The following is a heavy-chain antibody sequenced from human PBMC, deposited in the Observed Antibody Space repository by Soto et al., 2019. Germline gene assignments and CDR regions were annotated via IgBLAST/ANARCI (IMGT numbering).Heavy chain of an antibody. J-gene: IGHJ4*02. CDR3: AHIGIAVAESSLGCPFDY. CDR2: IYWDDDK. V-gene: IGHV2-5*02. Sequence: QITLKESGPTLVKPTQTLTLTCTFSGFSLSTSGVGVGWIRQPPGKALEWLALIYWDDDKRYSPSLKNRLTITKATSKNVVVLTMTNMDPVDTDTYYYAHIGIAVAESSLGCPFDYWGQGTLVTVSS. CDR1: GFSLSTSGVG. D-gene: IGHD6-19*01.